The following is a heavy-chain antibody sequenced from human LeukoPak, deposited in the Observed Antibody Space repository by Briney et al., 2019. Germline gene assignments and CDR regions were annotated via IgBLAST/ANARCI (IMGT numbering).Heavy chain of an antibody. CDR2: ISYDGSNK. Sequence: GRSLRLSCAASGFTFSSYGMHWVRQAPGKGLEWVAVISYDGSNKYYADSVKGRFTISRDNSKNTLYLQMNSLRAEDTAVYYCAKAGGGGSPIDYWGQGTLVTVSS. J-gene: IGHJ4*02. CDR3: AKAGGGGSPIDY. V-gene: IGHV3-30*18. CDR1: GFTFSSYG. D-gene: IGHD2-15*01.